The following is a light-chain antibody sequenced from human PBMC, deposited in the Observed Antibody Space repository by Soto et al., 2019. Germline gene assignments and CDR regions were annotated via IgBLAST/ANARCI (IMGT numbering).Light chain of an antibody. J-gene: IGKJ4*01. CDR2: GTS. Sequence: EIVLTQSPGTLSLSPGERDTLSCRASQSISSSNLAWYQQKPDQAPRLLIYGTSNRATDIPDRFSGSGSGTDFALTISRLEPEDFAVYYCQQSGSSPLTFGGGTKVEIK. V-gene: IGKV3-20*01. CDR1: QSISSSN. CDR3: QQSGSSPLT.